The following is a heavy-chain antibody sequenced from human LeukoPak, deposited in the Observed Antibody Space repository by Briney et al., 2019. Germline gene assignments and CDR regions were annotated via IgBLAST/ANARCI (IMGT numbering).Heavy chain of an antibody. CDR2: ISSSGGTI. V-gene: IGHV3-48*03. CDR3: ARMWTTVTDAFDF. D-gene: IGHD4-17*01. J-gene: IGHJ3*01. Sequence: GGSLRLSCAASGFTFSNYEMNWVRRAAGKGLEWVSYISSSGGTIYYADSVRGRFTISRDNAKNSLYLQVNSLRVEDTAVYYCARMWTTVTDAFDFWGQGTMVTVSS. CDR1: GFTFSNYE.